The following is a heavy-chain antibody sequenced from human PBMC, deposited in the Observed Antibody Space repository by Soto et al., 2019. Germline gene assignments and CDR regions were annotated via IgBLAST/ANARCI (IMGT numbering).Heavy chain of an antibody. D-gene: IGHD3-3*01. J-gene: IGHJ6*02. CDR2: INADSDTI. V-gene: IGHV3-48*02. CDR1: GYTFSTYS. CDR3: ARLYYDYV. Sequence: GGSLRLSCAASGYTFSTYSMNWVRQAPGKGLEWIAYINADSDTIFYADSVKGRFTISRDNAENALFLEMTNLRDDDSGVYYCARLYYDYVWGQGTAVTVSS.